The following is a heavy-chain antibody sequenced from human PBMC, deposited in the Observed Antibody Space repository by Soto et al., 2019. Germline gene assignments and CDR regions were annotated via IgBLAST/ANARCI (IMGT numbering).Heavy chain of an antibody. CDR1: GGSISSYY. CDR3: ARSTAAGYIIDY. J-gene: IGHJ4*02. D-gene: IGHD6-13*01. V-gene: IGHV4-59*01. CDR2: IYYSGST. Sequence: LSLTCTVSGGSISSYYWSWIRQPPGKGLEWIGYIYYSGSTNYNPSLKSRVTISVDTSKNQFSLKLSSVTAADTAVYYCARSTAAGYIIDYWGQGTLVTVSS.